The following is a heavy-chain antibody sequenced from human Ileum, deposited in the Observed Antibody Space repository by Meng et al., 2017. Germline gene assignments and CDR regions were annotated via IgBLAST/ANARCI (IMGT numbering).Heavy chain of an antibody. D-gene: IGHD3-16*01. V-gene: IGHV3-21*04. CDR2: IDASGASM. Sequence: GGSLRLSCAASGFTFTIYNMAWARQAPGKGLEWLSAIDASGASMYYANSVKGRFTISRDNAKNSLYLQMNSLRAEDTAVYYCARVRRGVDYWGQGTLVTVSS. CDR3: ARVRRGVDY. CDR1: GFTFTIYN. J-gene: IGHJ4*02.